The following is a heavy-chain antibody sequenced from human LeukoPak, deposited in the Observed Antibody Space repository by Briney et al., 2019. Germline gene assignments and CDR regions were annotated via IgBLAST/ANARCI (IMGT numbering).Heavy chain of an antibody. Sequence: SVKVSCKASGGTFSSYAISWVRQAPGQGLEWMGGIIPIFGTANYAQKFQGRVTITADKSTSTAYMELSSLRSEDTAVYYCARDQPSSDIVATIMYYFDYWGQGTLVTVSS. D-gene: IGHD5-12*01. CDR2: IIPIFGTA. J-gene: IGHJ4*02. CDR3: ARDQPSSDIVATIMYYFDY. CDR1: GGTFSSYA. V-gene: IGHV1-69*06.